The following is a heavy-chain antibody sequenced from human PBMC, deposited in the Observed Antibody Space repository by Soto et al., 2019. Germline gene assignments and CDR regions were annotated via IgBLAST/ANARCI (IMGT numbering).Heavy chain of an antibody. CDR2: IPSDGRDV. CDR1: GFNFRDFW. Sequence: PGESLKISCEASGFNFRDFWMHWVRQPPGKGPEWVSNIPSDGRDVSYADSVRGRFTISRDEARNTLYLQMSDLRVEDTAIDYCTRDDSGLGIYNWGRGTKVTVAS. D-gene: IGHD1-1*01. J-gene: IGHJ6*02. V-gene: IGHV3-74*01. CDR3: TRDDSGLGIYN.